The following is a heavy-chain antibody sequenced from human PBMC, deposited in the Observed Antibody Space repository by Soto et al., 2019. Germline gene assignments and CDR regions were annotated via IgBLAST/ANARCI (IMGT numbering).Heavy chain of an antibody. D-gene: IGHD3-10*01. V-gene: IGHV1-69*02. J-gene: IGHJ5*02. CDR2: IIPIAAIA. CDR1: GGTFSRYT. CDR3: ARGSTIVRGTPSWFDP. Sequence: QVQLVQSGAEVQKPGSSVKVSCKASGGTFSRYTINWVRQAPGQGLEWMGRIIPIAAIANYTQNFQGRVTTTVDKSTTTAYMEPSSLTTADTAVYYCARGSTIVRGTPSWFDPWGQGTLVTVSS.